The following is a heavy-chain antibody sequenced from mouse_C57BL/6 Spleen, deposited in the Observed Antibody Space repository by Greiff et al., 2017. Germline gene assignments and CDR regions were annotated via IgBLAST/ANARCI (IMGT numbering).Heavy chain of an antibody. J-gene: IGHJ3*01. D-gene: IGHD3-2*02. CDR2: INPSTGGT. CDR3: ARDSSGYAFAY. V-gene: IGHV1-42*01. CDR1: GYSFTGYY. Sequence: VQLQQSGPELVKPGASVKISCKASGYSFTGYYMNWVKQSPEKSLEWIGEINPSTGGTTYNQKFKAKATLTVDKSSSTAYMQLKSLTSEDDAVDYCARDSSGYAFAYWGQGTLVTVSA.